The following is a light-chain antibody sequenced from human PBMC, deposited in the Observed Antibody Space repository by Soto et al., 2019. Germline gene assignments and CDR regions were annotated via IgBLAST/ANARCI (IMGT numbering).Light chain of an antibody. V-gene: IGKV1-39*01. CDR2: STS. Sequence: DLQMTQSPSSLSASVGDRVTITCWASQNIIRYINWYQQKPGQAPKLLLDSTSRLQYWVPSRFSGSGSGTDFTLTISGLQPEDFATYHCQQSYNIPWTFGQGTKVEIK. CDR3: QQSYNIPWT. J-gene: IGKJ1*01. CDR1: QNIIRY.